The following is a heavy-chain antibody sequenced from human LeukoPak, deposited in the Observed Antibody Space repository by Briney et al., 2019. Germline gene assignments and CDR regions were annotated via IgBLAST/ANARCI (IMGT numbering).Heavy chain of an antibody. CDR2: IRYDGSNK. V-gene: IGHV3-30*02. CDR3: ARGTTVTTFLDY. CDR1: GFTFSSYG. Sequence: GGSLRLSCAASGFTFSSYGMHWVRQAPGKGLEWVAFIRYDGSNKYYADSVKGRFTISRDNSKNTLYLQMSSLRAEDTAVYYCARGTTVTTFLDYWGQGTLVTVSS. D-gene: IGHD4-17*01. J-gene: IGHJ4*02.